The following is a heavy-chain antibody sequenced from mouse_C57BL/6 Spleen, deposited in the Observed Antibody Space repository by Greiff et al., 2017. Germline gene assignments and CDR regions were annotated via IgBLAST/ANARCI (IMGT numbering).Heavy chain of an antibody. Sequence: VKLVESGAELARPGASVKLSCKASGYTFTSYGISWVKQRTGQGLEWIGEIYPRSGNTYYNEKFKGKATLTADKSSSTAYMELRSLTSEDSAVYFCARRSYGSSYAMDYWGQGTSVTVSS. D-gene: IGHD1-1*01. CDR2: IYPRSGNT. CDR1: GYTFTSYG. CDR3: ARRSYGSSYAMDY. J-gene: IGHJ4*01. V-gene: IGHV1-81*01.